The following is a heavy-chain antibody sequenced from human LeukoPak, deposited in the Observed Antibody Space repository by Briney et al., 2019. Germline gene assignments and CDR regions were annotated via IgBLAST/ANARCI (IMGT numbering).Heavy chain of an antibody. J-gene: IGHJ4*02. V-gene: IGHV1-2*02. CDR2: INPKTGGT. CDR3: ARRYCSGGSCIPDY. D-gene: IGHD2-15*01. Sequence: GASVKVSCKTSGYTSTDYNVYWVRQAPEQGLQWMGWINPKTGGTVFAQRFQGRVTMTKDTSITTAYMELSSLRFDDTALYYCARRYCSGGSCIPDYWGQGTLVTVSS. CDR1: GYTSTDYN.